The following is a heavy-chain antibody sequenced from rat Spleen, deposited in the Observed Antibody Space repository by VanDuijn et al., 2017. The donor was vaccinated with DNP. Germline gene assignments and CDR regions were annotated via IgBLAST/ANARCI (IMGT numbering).Heavy chain of an antibody. CDR3: ATWFKSGYYIDY. Sequence: EVQLVESGGGSVQPGRSLKLSCAASGFTFSDYYMAWVRQAPTKGMEWVAYIRYDGGSTYYGDSVKGRFPISRDNAKSTLYLQMNSLRSEDMVTHYCATWFKSGYYIDYWGQGVMVTVSS. CDR2: IRYDGGST. V-gene: IGHV5-22*01. CDR1: GFTFSDYY. D-gene: IGHD4-3*01. J-gene: IGHJ2*01.